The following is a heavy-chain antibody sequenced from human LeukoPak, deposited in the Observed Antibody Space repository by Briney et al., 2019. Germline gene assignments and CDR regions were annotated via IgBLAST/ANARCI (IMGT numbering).Heavy chain of an antibody. D-gene: IGHD6-6*01. J-gene: IGHJ6*03. CDR2: ISSSGSTI. Sequence: GGSLRLSCAASGFTFSDYYMTWIRQAPGKELEWVSYISSSGSTIYYADSVKGRFTVSRDNAKNSLYLQMNSLRAEDTAVYYCARLRSSSFYYYYMDVWGKGTTVTVSS. CDR3: ARLRSSSFYYYYMDV. V-gene: IGHV3-11*01. CDR1: GFTFSDYY.